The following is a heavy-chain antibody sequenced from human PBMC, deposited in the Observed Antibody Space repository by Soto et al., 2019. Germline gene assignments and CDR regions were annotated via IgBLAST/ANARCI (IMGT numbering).Heavy chain of an antibody. J-gene: IGHJ3*02. Sequence: GGSLRLSCAASGFTFSSYAMSWVRQAPGKGLEWVSAISGSGGSTYYADSVKGRFTISRDNSKNTLYLQMNSLRAEDTAVYYCANNGDYTSVRASDIWGQGTMVTVSS. CDR2: ISGSGGST. CDR3: ANNGDYTSVRASDI. CDR1: GFTFSSYA. D-gene: IGHD4-17*01. V-gene: IGHV3-23*01.